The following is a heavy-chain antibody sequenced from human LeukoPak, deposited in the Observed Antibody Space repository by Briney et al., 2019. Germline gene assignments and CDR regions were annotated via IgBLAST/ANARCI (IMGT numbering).Heavy chain of an antibody. Sequence: ASVKVSCKASGGTFSSYAISWVRQAPGQGLEWMGGIIPIFGTANYAQKFQGRVTITADKSTSTAYMELSSLRSEDTAVYYCARSGYPTGYYYYMDVWSKGTTVTVSS. CDR1: GGTFSSYA. D-gene: IGHD5-12*01. CDR2: IIPIFGTA. J-gene: IGHJ6*03. V-gene: IGHV1-69*06. CDR3: ARSGYPTGYYYYMDV.